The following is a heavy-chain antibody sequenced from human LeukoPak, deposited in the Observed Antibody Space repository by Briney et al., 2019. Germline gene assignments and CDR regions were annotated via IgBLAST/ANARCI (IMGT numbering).Heavy chain of an antibody. D-gene: IGHD6-6*01. CDR1: GYTFTSYD. Sequence: GASVKVSCKASGYTFTSYDINWVRQATGQGLEWIGWMNPNSGNTGYAQKFQGRVTMTRNTSISTAYMELSSLRSEDTAVYYCARGTFEYSSYDAFDIWGQGTMVTVSS. J-gene: IGHJ3*02. CDR2: MNPNSGNT. V-gene: IGHV1-8*01. CDR3: ARGTFEYSSYDAFDI.